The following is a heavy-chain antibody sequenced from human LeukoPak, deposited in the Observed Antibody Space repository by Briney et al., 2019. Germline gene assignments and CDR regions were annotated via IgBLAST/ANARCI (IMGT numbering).Heavy chain of an antibody. CDR2: IYYSGST. CDR3: ARVGEWELPYYFDY. D-gene: IGHD1-26*01. V-gene: IGHV4-30-4*08. Sequence: SETLSLTCTVSGGSISGYFWSWIRQPPGKGLEWIGYIYYSGSTYYNPSLKSRVTISVGTSKNQFSLKLSSVTAADTAVYYCARVGEWELPYYFDYWGQGTLVTVSS. J-gene: IGHJ4*02. CDR1: GGSISGYF.